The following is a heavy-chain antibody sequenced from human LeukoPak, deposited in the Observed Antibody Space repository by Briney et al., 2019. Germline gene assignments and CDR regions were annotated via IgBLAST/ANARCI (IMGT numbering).Heavy chain of an antibody. D-gene: IGHD5-12*01. CDR1: GFTFDDYA. V-gene: IGHV3-9*01. Sequence: GGSLRLSCAASGFTFDDYAMHWVRQAPGKGLEWVSGISWNSGTRGYADSVKGRFTISRDNAKTSLYLQMNSLRPEDTALYYCAKALDSGYDVLEAMGYWGQGTLVTVSS. CDR3: AKALDSGYDVLEAMGY. J-gene: IGHJ4*02. CDR2: ISWNSGTR.